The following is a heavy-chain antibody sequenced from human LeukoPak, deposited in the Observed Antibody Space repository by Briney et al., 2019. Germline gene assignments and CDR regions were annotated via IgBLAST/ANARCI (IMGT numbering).Heavy chain of an antibody. CDR2: IYHSGST. CDR1: GGSISSSTYY. V-gene: IGHV4-39*07. Sequence: SETLSLTCTVSGGSISSSTYYWGWIRQPPGKGLEWIGYIYHSGSTYYNPSLKSRVTISVDRSKNQFSLKLSSVTAADTAVYYCARAVLWFGESIRGGFDYWGQGTLVTVSS. J-gene: IGHJ4*02. D-gene: IGHD3-10*01. CDR3: ARAVLWFGESIRGGFDY.